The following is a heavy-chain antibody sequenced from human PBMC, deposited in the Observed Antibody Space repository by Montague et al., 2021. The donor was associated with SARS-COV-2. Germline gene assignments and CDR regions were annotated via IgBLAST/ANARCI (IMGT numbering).Heavy chain of an antibody. D-gene: IGHD4-11*01. J-gene: IGHJ5*02. CDR1: GDSINSYTAF. CDR3: ARHDHTVFGKHNCIDL. Sequence: SETLSLTCTVSGDSINSYTAFWGWVRPSPGTGLDWIVSLDYSGKNYHNLHLRSRLTISVDTSQIQLSLEFRAVTAADTGVYYCARHDHTVFGKHNCIDLWGQGTMVTVSS. V-gene: IGHV4-39*01. CDR2: LDYSGKN.